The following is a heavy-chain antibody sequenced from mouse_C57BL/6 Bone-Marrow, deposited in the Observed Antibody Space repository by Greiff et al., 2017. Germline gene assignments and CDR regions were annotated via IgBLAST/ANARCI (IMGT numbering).Heavy chain of an antibody. D-gene: IGHD1-1*01. CDR3: AKGDYYGGSPFAY. CDR2: IHPNSGST. CDR1: GYTFTSYW. V-gene: IGHV1-64*01. J-gene: IGHJ3*01. Sequence: VQLQQPRAELVKPGASVKLSCKASGYTFTSYWMHWVKQRPGQGLEWIGMIHPNSGSTNYNEKFKGKATFTADTSSNTAYMQLSSLTTEDSAIYYCAKGDYYGGSPFAYWGQGTLVTVSA.